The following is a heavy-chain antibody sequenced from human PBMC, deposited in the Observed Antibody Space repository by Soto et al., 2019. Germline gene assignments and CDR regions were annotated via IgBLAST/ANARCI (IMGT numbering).Heavy chain of an antibody. V-gene: IGHV6-1*01. D-gene: IGHD4-4*01. J-gene: IGHJ4*02. Sequence: SHTLSLTCAISGDSVSSNSAAWNWIRQSPSRGLEWLGRTYYRSKWYNDYAESVKSRITINPDTSKNQFSLHLNSVTPEDTAVYYCARDPPDFHSAFDYWGKGTLVNVSA. CDR3: ARDPPDFHSAFDY. CDR2: TYYRSKWYN. CDR1: GDSVSSNSAA.